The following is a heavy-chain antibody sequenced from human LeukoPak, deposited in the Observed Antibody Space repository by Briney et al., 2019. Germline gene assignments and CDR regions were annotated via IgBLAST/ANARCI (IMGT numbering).Heavy chain of an antibody. J-gene: IGHJ5*02. CDR2: IYYSGST. CDR1: RDSISRYY. V-gene: IGHV4-59*01. Sequence: SETLSLTCTASRDSISRYYWSWIRQPPGKGLEWIGYIYYSGSTKYNPSLKTRVTISVDTSRNQFSLKLSYVTAADAAIYYCARDNGPFYGSGSWDWFDPWGQGSLVTVSS. D-gene: IGHD3-10*01. CDR3: ARDNGPFYGSGSWDWFDP.